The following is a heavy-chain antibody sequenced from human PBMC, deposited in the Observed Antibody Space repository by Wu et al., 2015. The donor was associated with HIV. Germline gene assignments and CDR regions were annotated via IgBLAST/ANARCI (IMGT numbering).Heavy chain of an antibody. CDR2: IIPIFGTA. J-gene: IGHJ4*02. CDR3: ARDQGQGLAPRYCSSTSCYIPFDY. CDR1: GGTFSSYA. D-gene: IGHD2-2*02. V-gene: IGHV1-69*12. Sequence: QVQLVQSGAEVKKPGSSVKVSCKASGGTFSSYAISWVRQAPGQGLEWMGGIIPIFGTANYAQKFQGRVTITADESTSTAYMELSSLRSEDTAVYYCARDQGQGLAPRYCSSTSCYIPFDYWGQGTLVTVSS.